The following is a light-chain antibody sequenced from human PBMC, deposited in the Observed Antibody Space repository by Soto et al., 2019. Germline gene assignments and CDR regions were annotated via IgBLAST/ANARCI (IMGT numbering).Light chain of an antibody. V-gene: IGKV1-5*03. CDR2: KTS. Sequence: DIHMTQSPSTLSASVGDRVTITCRASQSISIWLAWYQQKPGKAPNLLIYKTSSLETGVPSRFSGIGSGTEFTLTLSSLQPDDFATYYGQHWNDYSWTFGQGTKVEVK. CDR3: QHWNDYSWT. J-gene: IGKJ1*01. CDR1: QSISIW.